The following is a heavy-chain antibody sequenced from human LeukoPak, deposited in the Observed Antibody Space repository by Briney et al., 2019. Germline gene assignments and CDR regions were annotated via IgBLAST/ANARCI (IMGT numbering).Heavy chain of an antibody. CDR1: GYTFIGYY. J-gene: IGHJ5*02. Sequence: ASVKVSCKASGYTFIGYYMHWVRQAPGQGLERMGWINPNSGGTNYAQKFQGRVTMTRDTSISTAYMELSRLRSDDTAVYYCARTAVAATVWWFDPWGQGTLVTVSS. D-gene: IGHD2-15*01. CDR2: INPNSGGT. CDR3: ARTAVAATVWWFDP. V-gene: IGHV1-2*02.